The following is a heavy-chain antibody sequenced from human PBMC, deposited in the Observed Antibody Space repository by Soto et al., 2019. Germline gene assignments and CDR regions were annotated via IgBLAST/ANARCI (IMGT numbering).Heavy chain of an antibody. J-gene: IGHJ4*02. D-gene: IGHD3-10*01. Sequence: PGGSLRLSCAASGFTFSDHYMDWVRQAPGKGLEWIGRIKNKANSYTTEYAASVKGRFTISRDDSKNSVYLQLNSLKTEDTAVYYCAAIRTVVGYWGQGTQV. CDR2: IKNKANSYTT. V-gene: IGHV3-72*01. CDR3: AAIRTVVGY. CDR1: GFTFSDHY.